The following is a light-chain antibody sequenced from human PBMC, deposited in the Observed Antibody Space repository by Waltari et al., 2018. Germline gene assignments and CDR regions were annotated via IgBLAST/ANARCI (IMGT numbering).Light chain of an antibody. CDR1: SSDVRSYNL. V-gene: IGLV2-23*03. Sequence: QSALTQPASLSGSPGQSITISSPGTSSDVRSYNLFSWYQQHPGKAPKLMIYEGSKRPSGVSNRFSGSKSGNTASLTISGLQAEDEADYYCCSYAGSSTFRVFGGGTKLTVL. CDR3: CSYAGSSTFRV. J-gene: IGLJ3*02. CDR2: EGS.